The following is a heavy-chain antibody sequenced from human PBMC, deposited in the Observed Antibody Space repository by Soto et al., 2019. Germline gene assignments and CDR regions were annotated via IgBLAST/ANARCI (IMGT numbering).Heavy chain of an antibody. V-gene: IGHV1-3*01. CDR1: GYTFTSYE. D-gene: IGHD1-20*01. CDR2: INAGNGNT. Sequence: ASVKVSCKASGYTFTSYEINWVRQAPGQRLEWMGWINAGNGNTKYSQKFQGRVTITRDTSASTAYMELSSLRSEDTAVYYCARGITLPTPLDYWGQGTLVTVSS. CDR3: ARGITLPTPLDY. J-gene: IGHJ4*02.